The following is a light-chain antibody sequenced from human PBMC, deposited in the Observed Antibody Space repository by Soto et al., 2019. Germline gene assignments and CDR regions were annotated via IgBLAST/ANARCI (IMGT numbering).Light chain of an antibody. CDR1: QSIATF. CDR2: GAS. V-gene: IGKV1-39*01. Sequence: DIQMTQSPSSLSASVGDRVTVTCRASQSIATFLNWYQHKPGKAPKLLISGASNLQSGVPSRFSGSGSGTDFTLTINSLLPDDFATYYCQQSYSSLALTFGGGTKLEIK. J-gene: IGKJ4*01. CDR3: QQSYSSLALT.